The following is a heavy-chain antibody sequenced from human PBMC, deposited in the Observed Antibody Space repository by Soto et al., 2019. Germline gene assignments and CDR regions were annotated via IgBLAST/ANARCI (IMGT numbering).Heavy chain of an antibody. J-gene: IGHJ4*02. CDR1: GDSIKNYY. CDR2: LFYTGST. CDR3: AKSRDGYNLKAIYQ. D-gene: IGHD5-12*01. V-gene: IGHV4-59*01. Sequence: QVQLQVSGPGLVKPSATLSLTCTVSGDSIKNYYWSWIPQPPGKGLEWIGYLFYTGSTNHNPSLKGRVTLSVDMSNNQFSLRLSSVTAADTAVYYCAKSRDGYNLKAIYQWCQGVRVPVSS.